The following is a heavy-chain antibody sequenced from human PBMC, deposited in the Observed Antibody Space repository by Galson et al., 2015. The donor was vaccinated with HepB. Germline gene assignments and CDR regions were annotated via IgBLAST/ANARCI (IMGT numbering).Heavy chain of an antibody. CDR3: AADGRDY. J-gene: IGHJ4*02. Sequence: SLRLSCAASGFTFSSYAMHWVRQAPGKGLEWVAVISYDGSNKYYADSVKGRFTISRDNSKNTLYLQMNSLRAEDTAVYYCAADGRDYWGQGTLVTVSS. V-gene: IGHV3-30*04. CDR1: GFTFSSYA. CDR2: ISYDGSNK. D-gene: IGHD4-17*01.